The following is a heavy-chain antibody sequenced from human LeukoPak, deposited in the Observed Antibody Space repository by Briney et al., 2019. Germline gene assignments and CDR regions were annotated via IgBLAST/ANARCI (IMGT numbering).Heavy chain of an antibody. CDR3: ASGRKYCSSTSCYYYYGMDV. CDR2: INHSGST. V-gene: IGHV4-34*01. CDR1: GGSFSGYY. J-gene: IGHJ6*02. D-gene: IGHD2-2*01. Sequence: PSETLSLTCAVYGGSFSGYYWSWIRQPPGKGLEWIGEINHSGSTNYNPSLKSRVTISVDTSKNQFSLKLSSVTAADTAVYYCASGRKYCSSTSCYYYYGMDVWGQGTTVTVSS.